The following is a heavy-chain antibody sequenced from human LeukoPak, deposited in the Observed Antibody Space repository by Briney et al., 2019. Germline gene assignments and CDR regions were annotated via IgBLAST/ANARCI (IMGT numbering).Heavy chain of an antibody. CDR3: ARRYSSSSFYMDV. D-gene: IGHD6-6*01. CDR2: ISYSGSI. V-gene: IGHV4-59*01. Sequence: SETLSLTCTISGGSIRSYYWSWIRQPPGKGLDCIGYISYSGSINYNPSLKSRVTISLDTSKNQFSLKLSSVTAADTAVYYCARRYSSSSFYMDVWGKGTTVTVSS. CDR1: GGSIRSYY. J-gene: IGHJ6*03.